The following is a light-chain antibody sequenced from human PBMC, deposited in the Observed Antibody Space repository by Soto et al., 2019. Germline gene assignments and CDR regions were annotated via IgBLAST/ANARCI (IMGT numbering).Light chain of an antibody. CDR3: RSYTSSSTLWV. CDR1: SSDVGGYNY. CDR2: DVS. V-gene: IGLV2-14*01. Sequence: QSALTQPASVSGSPGQSITISCTGTSSDVGGYNYVSWYQQHPGKAPKLMIYDVSNRPSGVSNRFSGSKSGNTASLTISGLQAEDEADYCCRSYTSSSTLWVFGGETKLTVL. J-gene: IGLJ3*02.